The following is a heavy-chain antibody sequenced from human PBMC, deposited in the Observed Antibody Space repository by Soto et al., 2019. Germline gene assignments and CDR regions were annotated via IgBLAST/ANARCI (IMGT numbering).Heavy chain of an antibody. V-gene: IGHV4-39*01. J-gene: IGHJ6*02. Sequence: QLQLQESGPGLVKPSETLSLTCTVSGGSISSSSYYWGWIRQPPGKGLEWIGSIFYSGSTYYNPYLKGRVTISVDTSKNQFSLKLTSVTAADTAVYYCARHLTYCSAGSCYSDFPYYGMDVWGQGTTVTVSS. CDR1: GGSISSSSYY. CDR2: IFYSGST. CDR3: ARHLTYCSAGSCYSDFPYYGMDV. D-gene: IGHD2-15*01.